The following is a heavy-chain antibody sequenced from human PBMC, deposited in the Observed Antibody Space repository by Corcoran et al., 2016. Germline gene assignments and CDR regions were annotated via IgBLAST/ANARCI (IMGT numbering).Heavy chain of an antibody. V-gene: IGHV3-21*01. CDR1: GFTFSSYS. J-gene: IGHJ6*02. CDR2: ISSSSSYI. CDR3: ARPWVDFHYGMDV. D-gene: IGHD5-12*01. Sequence: EVQLVESGGGLVKPGGSLRLSCAASGFTFSSYSMNWVRQAPGKGLEWVSSISSSSSYIYYADSVKGRFPISRDNAKNSLYLQMNSLRAEDTAVYYCARPWVDFHYGMDVWGQGTTVTVSS.